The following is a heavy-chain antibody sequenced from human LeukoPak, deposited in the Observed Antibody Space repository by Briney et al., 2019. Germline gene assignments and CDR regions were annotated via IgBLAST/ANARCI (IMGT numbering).Heavy chain of an antibody. D-gene: IGHD2-21*01. CDR3: AMAYCGGDCPPFDL. J-gene: IGHJ2*01. CDR1: GYTFTGYY. CDR2: INPNSGGT. V-gene: IGHV1-2*02. Sequence: ASVKASCKASGYTFTGYYMHWVRQAPGQGLEWMGWINPNSGGTNYVQKFQGRVTMTRDTSISTAYMELSRLRSDDTAVYYCAMAYCGGDCPPFDLWGRGTLVTVSS.